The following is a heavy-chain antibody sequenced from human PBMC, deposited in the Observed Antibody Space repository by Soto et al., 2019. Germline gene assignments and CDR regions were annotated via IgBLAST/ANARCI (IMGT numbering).Heavy chain of an antibody. CDR3: ARDRYSSGWLDAFDI. Sequence: EVQLVESGGGLVQPGGSLRLSCAASGFTVSSNYMSWVRQAPGKGLEWVSVIFTGGSTYYADSVKGRFTISRHSSKNTLYLQMNSMRAEDTAVYYCARDRYSSGWLDAFDIWGEGTMGTVSS. CDR1: GFTVSSNY. D-gene: IGHD6-19*01. J-gene: IGHJ3*02. CDR2: IFTGGST. V-gene: IGHV3-53*04.